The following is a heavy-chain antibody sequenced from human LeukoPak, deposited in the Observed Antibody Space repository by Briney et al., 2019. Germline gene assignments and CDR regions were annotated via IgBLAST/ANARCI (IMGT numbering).Heavy chain of an antibody. CDR1: GYTFTGYY. V-gene: IGHV1-46*01. D-gene: IGHD3-10*01. J-gene: IGHJ5*02. CDR2: INPSGGST. CDR3: ARVSGFGGGPFGP. Sequence: ASVKVSCKASGYTFTGYYMHWVRQAPGQGLEWMGIINPSGGSTSYAQKFQGRVTMTRDTSTSTVYMELSSLRSEDTAVYYCARVSGFGGGPFGPWGQGTLVTVSS.